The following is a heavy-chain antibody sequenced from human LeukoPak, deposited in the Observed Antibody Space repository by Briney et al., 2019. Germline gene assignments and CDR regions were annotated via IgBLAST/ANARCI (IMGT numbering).Heavy chain of an antibody. CDR2: INPNSGGT. CDR3: ARDLGPGGDEYYFVY. Sequence: GASVKVSCKASGYTFTGYYMHWVRQAPGQGLEWMGWINPNSGGTNYAQKFQGRVTMTRDTSISTAYMELSRLRSDDTAVYYCARDLGPGGDEYYFVYWGQGTLVTVSS. V-gene: IGHV1-2*02. D-gene: IGHD2-21*02. J-gene: IGHJ4*02. CDR1: GYTFTGYY.